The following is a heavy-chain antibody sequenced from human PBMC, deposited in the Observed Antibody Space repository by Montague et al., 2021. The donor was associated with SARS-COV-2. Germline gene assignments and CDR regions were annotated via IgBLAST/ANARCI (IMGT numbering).Heavy chain of an antibody. CDR3: AKTHRYYNRNFDY. D-gene: IGHD3-22*01. CDR2: IYSGGSST. J-gene: IGHJ4*02. CDR1: GFTFNSYA. V-gene: IGHV3-23*03. Sequence: YLRLSCPASGFTFNSYAMSWVRQAPGKGLEWVSIIYSGGSSTYYADSVKGRFTISRDNSKNTLYLQMNSMIAEDTAVYYCAKTHRYYNRNFDYWGQGTLVTVSS.